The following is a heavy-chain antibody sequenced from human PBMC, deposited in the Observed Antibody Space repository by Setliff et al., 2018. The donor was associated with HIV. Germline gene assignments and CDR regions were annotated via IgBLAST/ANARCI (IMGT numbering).Heavy chain of an antibody. J-gene: IGHJ4*02. Sequence: SETLSLTCAVSGGSFTGYYWSWIRQTPGKGLEWIAEINHSGNTNYNPSLKSRVTISVVTSKNQFSLKLNSVTAADTAVYYCARERFLGAPFDYWGQGTLVTVSS. V-gene: IGHV4-34*01. CDR3: ARERFLGAPFDY. CDR1: GGSFTGYY. CDR2: INHSGNT. D-gene: IGHD3-3*01.